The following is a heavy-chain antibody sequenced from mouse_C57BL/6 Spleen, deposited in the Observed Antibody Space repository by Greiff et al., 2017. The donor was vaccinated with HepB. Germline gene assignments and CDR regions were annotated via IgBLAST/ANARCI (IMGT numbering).Heavy chain of an antibody. D-gene: IGHD2-14*01. J-gene: IGHJ3*01. CDR3: TVYYGYERFAY. Sequence: EVQLQQSGAELVRPGASVKLSCTASGFNIKDDYMHWVKQRPEQGLEWIGWIDPENGDTEYASKLQGKATITADTSSNTAYLQLSSLTSEDTDVYYCTVYYGYERFAYWGQGTLVTVAA. CDR1: GFNIKDDY. V-gene: IGHV14-4*01. CDR2: IDPENGDT.